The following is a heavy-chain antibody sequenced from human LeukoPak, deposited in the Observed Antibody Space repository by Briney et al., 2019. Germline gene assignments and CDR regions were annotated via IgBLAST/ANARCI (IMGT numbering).Heavy chain of an antibody. D-gene: IGHD5-24*01. CDR1: GDSVSSNSAA. Sequence: SQTLSLTCAISGDSVSSNSAAWNWIRQSPSRGLEWLGRTYYWSKWYNDYAVSVRSRITIDPDTSKNQFSLQLNSVTPEDTAVYYCARGYAYNQGTFDYWGQGTLVTVSS. CDR3: ARGYAYNQGTFDY. CDR2: TYYWSKWYN. J-gene: IGHJ4*02. V-gene: IGHV6-1*01.